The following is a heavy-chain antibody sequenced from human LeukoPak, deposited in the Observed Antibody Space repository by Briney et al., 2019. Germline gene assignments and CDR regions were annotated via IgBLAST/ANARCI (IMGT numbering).Heavy chain of an antibody. CDR2: ITATGDTA. Sequence: GGSLRLSCVASGFTFTKCAMSWIRQAPGKGLEWVAIITATGDTAYYADSVKGRFTISRDNSRNTVYMQMDSLGAEDTAIYYCAGDRNSDWYSPLDYWGQGSQVTVSS. CDR3: AGDRNSDWYSPLDY. D-gene: IGHD6-19*01. V-gene: IGHV3-23*01. CDR1: GFTFTKCA. J-gene: IGHJ4*02.